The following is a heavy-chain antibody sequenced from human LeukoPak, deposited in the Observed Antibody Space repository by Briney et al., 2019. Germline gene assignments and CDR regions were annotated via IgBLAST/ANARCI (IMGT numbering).Heavy chain of an antibody. CDR1: GFTFSSYA. D-gene: IGHD2-2*01. J-gene: IGHJ5*02. CDR2: ISGSGGST. Sequence: GGSLRLSCAASGFTFSSYAMSWVRQAPGKGLEWVSAISGSGGSTYYADSVKGRFTISRDNSKNTLYLQMNSLRAEDTAVYYCAKEPREYCSSSSCPNWLDHWGQGTLVTVSS. CDR3: AKEPREYCSSSSCPNWLDH. V-gene: IGHV3-23*01.